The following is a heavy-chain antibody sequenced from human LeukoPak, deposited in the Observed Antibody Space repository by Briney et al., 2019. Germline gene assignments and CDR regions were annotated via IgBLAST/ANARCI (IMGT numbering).Heavy chain of an antibody. J-gene: IGHJ5*02. D-gene: IGHD4-17*01. Sequence: SETLSLTCTVSGNSFGDYYWSWIRQPAGKGLEWIGRIYTSGSTTYNPSLKSRVTMSVDTSKSQFSLNLMSETAADTAVYYCTRDTGTTGEVKFDPWGQGTLVTVSS. CDR2: IYTSGST. CDR1: GNSFGDYY. V-gene: IGHV4-4*07. CDR3: TRDTGTTGEVKFDP.